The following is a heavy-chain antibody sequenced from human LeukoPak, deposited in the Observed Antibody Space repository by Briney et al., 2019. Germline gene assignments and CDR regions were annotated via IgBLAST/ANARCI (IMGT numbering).Heavy chain of an antibody. J-gene: IGHJ4*02. CDR1: GGSISSSSYY. Sequence: PSETLSLTCTVSGGSISSSSYYWGWIRQPPGKGLEWIGSIYYSGSTYYNPSLKSRVTISVDTSKNQFSLKLSSVTAADTAVYYCAGQGTRWSPEDFDYWGQGTLVTVSS. CDR3: AGQGTRWSPEDFDY. CDR2: IYYSGST. D-gene: IGHD4-23*01. V-gene: IGHV4-39*01.